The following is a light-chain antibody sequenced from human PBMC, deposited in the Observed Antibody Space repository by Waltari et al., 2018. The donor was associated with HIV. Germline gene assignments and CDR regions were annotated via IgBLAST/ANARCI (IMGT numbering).Light chain of an antibody. Sequence: QSALTQPASVSGSPGQSITISCTGTSSDVGSYNLVSWYQQHPGTAPKLMIYEVSKRPAGVSNRFSCSKSGNTASLTISGLQAEDEADYYCCSYAGSSTLVFGGGTKLTVL. CDR2: EVS. CDR1: SSDVGSYNL. J-gene: IGLJ3*02. CDR3: CSYAGSSTLV. V-gene: IGLV2-23*02.